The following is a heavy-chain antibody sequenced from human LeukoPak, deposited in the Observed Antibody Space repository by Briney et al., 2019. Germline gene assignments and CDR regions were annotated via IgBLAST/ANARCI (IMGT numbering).Heavy chain of an antibody. Sequence: GGSLRLSCAASAFSFSNYNMNWVRQAPGKGLEWVSSISSSSSYIYYADSVKGRFTISRDNAKNSLYLQMNSLRAEDTAVYYCARVATYYYDSSGYAEAFDIWGQGTMVTVSS. D-gene: IGHD3-22*01. J-gene: IGHJ3*02. CDR2: ISSSSSYI. CDR1: AFSFSNYN. V-gene: IGHV3-21*01. CDR3: ARVATYYYDSSGYAEAFDI.